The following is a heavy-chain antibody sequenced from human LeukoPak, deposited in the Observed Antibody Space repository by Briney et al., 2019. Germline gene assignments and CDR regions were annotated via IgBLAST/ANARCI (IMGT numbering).Heavy chain of an antibody. D-gene: IGHD1-1*01. J-gene: IGHJ4*02. CDR2: IKQDESEK. CDR1: GFTFSSYW. V-gene: IGHV3-7*01. CDR3: ARDKIEGPTKLDY. Sequence: GSLRLSCAASGFTFSSYWMSWVRQAPGKGLEGVAKIKQDESEKYYVDSLKGRFTISRDNAKNSLYLQMNSLRAEDTAVYYCARDKIEGPTKLDYWGQGILVTVSS.